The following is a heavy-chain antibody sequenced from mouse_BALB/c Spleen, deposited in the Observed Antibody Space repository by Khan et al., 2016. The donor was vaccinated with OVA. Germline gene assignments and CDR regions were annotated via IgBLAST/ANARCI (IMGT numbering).Heavy chain of an antibody. Sequence: EVQLQESGPGLVKPSQSLSLTCTVTGYSITSDYAWNWIRQFPGNKLEWMGYISYSGRTSYNPSLKSRISITRATSKNQFFLQLNSVDTEDTATYYCARSVTITTVVATDFDYWGQGTTLTVSS. CDR2: ISYSGRT. V-gene: IGHV3-2*02. J-gene: IGHJ2*01. CDR1: GYSITSDYA. D-gene: IGHD1-1*01. CDR3: ARSVTITTVVATDFDY.